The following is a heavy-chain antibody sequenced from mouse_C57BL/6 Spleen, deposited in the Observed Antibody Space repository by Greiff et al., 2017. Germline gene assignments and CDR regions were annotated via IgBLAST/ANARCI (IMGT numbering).Heavy chain of an antibody. D-gene: IGHD2-14*01. CDR2: IYPGDGDT. J-gene: IGHJ4*01. CDR3: ARKGTAMDY. CDR1: GYAFSSSW. V-gene: IGHV1-82*01. Sequence: VQLQQSGPELVKPGASVKISCKASGYAFSSSWMNWVKQRPGKGLEWIGRIYPGDGDTNYNGKFKGKATLTADQSSSTAYMQLSSLTSEDSAVYFCARKGTAMDYWGQGTSVTVSS.